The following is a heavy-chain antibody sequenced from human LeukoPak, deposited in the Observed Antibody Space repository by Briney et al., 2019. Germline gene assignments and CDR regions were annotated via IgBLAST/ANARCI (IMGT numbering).Heavy chain of an antibody. D-gene: IGHD1-14*01. CDR3: ARDRVWFDP. J-gene: IGHJ5*02. Sequence: SETLSLTCTVSGGSISSGSDYWSWIRQPAGKGLEWIGYIYYSGSTNYNPSLKSRVTISVDTSKNQFSLKLSSVTAADTAVYYCARDRVWFDPWGQGTLVTVSS. CDR1: GGSISSGSDY. CDR2: IYYSGST. V-gene: IGHV4-61*10.